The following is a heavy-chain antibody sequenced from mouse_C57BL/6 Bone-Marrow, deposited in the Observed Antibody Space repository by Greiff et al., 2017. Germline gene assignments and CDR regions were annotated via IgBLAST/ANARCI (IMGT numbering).Heavy chain of an antibody. Sequence: QVQLQQPGAELVKPGASVKLSCKASGYTFTSYWMHWVKQRPGQGLEWIGMIHPNSGSTNYNEKFKSKATLTVDKSSSTAYMQLSSLTSEDSAVYYCARNRQLRLRFDYWGQGTTLTVSS. CDR1: GYTFTSYW. CDR2: IHPNSGST. D-gene: IGHD3-2*02. CDR3: ARNRQLRLRFDY. J-gene: IGHJ2*01. V-gene: IGHV1-64*01.